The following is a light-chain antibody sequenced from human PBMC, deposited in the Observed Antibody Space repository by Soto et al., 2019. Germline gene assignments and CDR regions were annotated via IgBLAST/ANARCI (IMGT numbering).Light chain of an antibody. CDR1: NIGSKS. J-gene: IGLJ3*02. CDR2: YDS. CDR3: QGWDSSSDHPV. Sequence: SYELTQPPSVSVAPGKTARITCGGNNIGSKSVHWYQQKPGQAPVLVIYYDSDRPSGIPERFSGSNSGNTATLTISRVEAGDEADYYCQGWDSSSDHPVFGGGTQLTVL. V-gene: IGLV3-21*04.